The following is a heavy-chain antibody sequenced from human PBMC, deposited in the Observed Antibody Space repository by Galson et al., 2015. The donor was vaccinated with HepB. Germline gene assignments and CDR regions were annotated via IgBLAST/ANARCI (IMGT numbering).Heavy chain of an antibody. V-gene: IGHV4-34*01. Sequence: TLSLTCAVYGGSFSGYYWSWIRQPPGKGLEWIGEINHSGSTNYNPSLKSRVTISVDTSKNQFSLKLSSVTAADTAVYYCARGADGYSYGRRIGYFDLWGRGTLVTVSS. CDR1: GGSFSGYY. CDR2: INHSGST. D-gene: IGHD5-18*01. J-gene: IGHJ2*01. CDR3: ARGADGYSYGRRIGYFDL.